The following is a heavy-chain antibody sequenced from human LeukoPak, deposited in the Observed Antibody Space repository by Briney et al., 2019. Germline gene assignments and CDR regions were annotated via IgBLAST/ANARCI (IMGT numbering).Heavy chain of an antibody. CDR2: IRSKAYGGTT. CDR1: GFTFGDYD. CDR3: TSRLLWFGRDY. Sequence: GGSLRLSCTGSGFTFGDYDMNWARQAPGKGLEWVSFIRSKAYGGTTEYAASVKGRFTISRDDSKSIAYLQMNSLKSEDTAVYYCTSRLLWFGRDYWGQGTLVTVSS. D-gene: IGHD3-10*01. J-gene: IGHJ4*02. V-gene: IGHV3-49*04.